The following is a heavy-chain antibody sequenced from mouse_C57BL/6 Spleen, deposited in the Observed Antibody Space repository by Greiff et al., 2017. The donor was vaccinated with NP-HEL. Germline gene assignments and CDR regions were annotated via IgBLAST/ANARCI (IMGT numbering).Heavy chain of an antibody. CDR2: IYPGDGDT. CDR3: ARYYYASRYYYAMEY. CDR1: GYAFSSYW. D-gene: IGHD1-1*01. V-gene: IGHV1-80*01. Sequence: VQLQESGAELVKPGASVKISCKASGYAFSSYWMNWVKQRPGKGLEWIGQIYPGDGDTNYNGKFKGKATLTADKSSSTAYMQLSSLTSEDSAVYFCARYYYASRYYYAMEYWGQRTSVSVSS. J-gene: IGHJ4*01.